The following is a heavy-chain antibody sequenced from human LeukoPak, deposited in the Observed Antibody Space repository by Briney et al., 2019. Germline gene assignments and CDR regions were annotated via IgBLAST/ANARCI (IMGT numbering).Heavy chain of an antibody. Sequence: ASVKVSCEASGYTFTGYYIHWVRQAPGQGLEWMGWINPNINGTNYAQKFQGRVTMARDTSISTAYMELSRLRSDDTAVYYCAREEANYYDSSGYPLDYWGQGTLVTVSS. CDR3: AREEANYYDSSGYPLDY. V-gene: IGHV1-2*02. CDR1: GYTFTGYY. D-gene: IGHD3-22*01. CDR2: INPNINGT. J-gene: IGHJ4*02.